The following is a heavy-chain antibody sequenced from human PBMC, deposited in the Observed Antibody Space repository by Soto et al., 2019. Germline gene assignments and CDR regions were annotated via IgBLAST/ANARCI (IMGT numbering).Heavy chain of an antibody. V-gene: IGHV5-51*01. D-gene: IGHD2-21*01. CDR3: ARHVMAIPSGMDV. Sequence: GESLNISCKGSGYSFTSYWIGWVRQMPGKGLEWMGIIYPGDSDTRYSPSFQGQVTISADKSISTAYLQWSSLKASDTAMYYCARHVMAIPSGMDVWGQGTTVTVSS. CDR2: IYPGDSDT. J-gene: IGHJ6*02. CDR1: GYSFTSYW.